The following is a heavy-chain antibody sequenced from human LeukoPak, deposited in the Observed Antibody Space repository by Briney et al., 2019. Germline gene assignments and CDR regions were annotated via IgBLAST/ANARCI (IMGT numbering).Heavy chain of an antibody. CDR1: GDSISSDY. Sequence: SETLSLTCAVSGDSISSDYWSWVRQPPGKGLEWIGYIYYTGSTNYNPSLKSRVTISVDTSKNQFSLNLTSVTAADTAVYYCASNTGTVFDYWGQGALVTVSS. V-gene: IGHV4-59*01. CDR3: ASNTGTVFDY. J-gene: IGHJ4*02. CDR2: IYYTGST. D-gene: IGHD7-27*01.